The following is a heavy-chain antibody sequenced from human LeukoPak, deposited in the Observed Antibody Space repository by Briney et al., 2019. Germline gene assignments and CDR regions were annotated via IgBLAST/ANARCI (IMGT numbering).Heavy chain of an antibody. J-gene: IGHJ1*01. Sequence: GGSLRLSCAASGFTFSSYAMSWVRQAPGKGLEWVSAISGSGGSTYYADSVKGRFTISRDNSKNTLYLQMNSLRAEDTAVYYCAKDQGGRVLWFGESMFQHWGQGTLVTVSS. CDR1: GFTFSSYA. CDR3: AKDQGGRVLWFGESMFQH. CDR2: ISGSGGST. V-gene: IGHV3-23*01. D-gene: IGHD3-10*01.